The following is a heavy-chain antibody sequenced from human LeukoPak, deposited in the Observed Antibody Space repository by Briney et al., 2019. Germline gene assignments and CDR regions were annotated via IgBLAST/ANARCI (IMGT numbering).Heavy chain of an antibody. V-gene: IGHV3-66*01. CDR3: ATFSMGRVVVGAFDI. J-gene: IGHJ3*02. D-gene: IGHD2/OR15-2a*01. CDR2: IYSGDRT. Sequence: GGSLRLSCAASGFTDSSNYMSWVRQAPGKGLEGVSVIYSGDRTYYADSVKGRFTISRDNSKNTLYLQMNSLRAEDTAIYYCATFSMGRVVVGAFDIWGQGTMVTVSS. CDR1: GFTDSSNY.